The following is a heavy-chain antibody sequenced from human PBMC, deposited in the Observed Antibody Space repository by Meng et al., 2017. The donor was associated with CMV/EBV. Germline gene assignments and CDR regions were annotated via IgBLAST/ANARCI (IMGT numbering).Heavy chain of an antibody. Sequence: SSGSYYWSCIRQPPGKGLEWIGYIYYSGSTNYNPSLKSRVTISVDTSKNQFSLKLSSVTAADTAVYYCARVRGDIVVVPATNWFDPWGQGTLVTVSS. V-gene: IGHV4-61*01. CDR3: ARVRGDIVVVPATNWFDP. D-gene: IGHD2-2*01. J-gene: IGHJ5*02. CDR1: SSGSYY. CDR2: IYYSGST.